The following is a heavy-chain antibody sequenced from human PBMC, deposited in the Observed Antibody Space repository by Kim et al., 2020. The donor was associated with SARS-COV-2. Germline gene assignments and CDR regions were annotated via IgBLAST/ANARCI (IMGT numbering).Heavy chain of an antibody. J-gene: IGHJ4*02. CDR3: AKDVVPAANIGTNYFDY. Sequence: VKGRFTISRDNSKNTLYLQMNSLRAEDTAVYYCAKDVVPAANIGTNYFDYWGQGTLVTVSS. D-gene: IGHD2-2*01. V-gene: IGHV3-30*02.